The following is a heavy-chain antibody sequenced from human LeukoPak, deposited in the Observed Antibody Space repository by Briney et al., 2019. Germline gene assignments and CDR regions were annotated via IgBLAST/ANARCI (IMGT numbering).Heavy chain of an antibody. CDR1: GGTFSSYA. D-gene: IGHD4-17*01. J-gene: IGHJ5*02. V-gene: IGHV1-69*13. Sequence: SVKVSCKASGGTFSSYAISWVRQAPGQGLEWMGGIIPIFGTANYAQKFQGRVTITADESTSTAYMELSSLRSEDTAVYYCARLDYGDSNWFDPWGQGTLVTVSS. CDR2: IIPIFGTA. CDR3: ARLDYGDSNWFDP.